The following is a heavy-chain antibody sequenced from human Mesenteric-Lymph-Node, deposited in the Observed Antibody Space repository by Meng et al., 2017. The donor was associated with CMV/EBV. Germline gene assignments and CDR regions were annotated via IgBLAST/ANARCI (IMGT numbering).Heavy chain of an antibody. CDR2: VKSKTDFGTI. CDR3: TTARSTNVDY. V-gene: IGHV3-15*01. CDR1: GFPFKNAW. Sequence: CAASGFPFKNAWLTWVRQARGKGLEWVGRVKSKTDFGTIDYAAAVIGRFSISRDDSKNMLYLQMDSLKSEDTAVYYCTTARSTNVDYWGQGTLVTVSS. J-gene: IGHJ4*02. D-gene: IGHD2-8*01.